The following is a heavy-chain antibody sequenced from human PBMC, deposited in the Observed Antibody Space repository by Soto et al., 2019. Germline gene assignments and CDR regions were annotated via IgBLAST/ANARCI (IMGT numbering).Heavy chain of an antibody. V-gene: IGHV3-30*18. J-gene: IGHJ3*02. CDR2: ISYDGSNK. CDR3: AKSDTYRDIVVVPAAIPGAFDI. D-gene: IGHD2-2*02. Sequence: QVQLVESGGGVVQPGRSLRLSCAASGFTFSSYGMHWVRQAPGKGLEWVAVISYDGSNKYYADSVKGRFTISRDNSKNTLYLQMNSLRAEDTAVYYCAKSDTYRDIVVVPAAIPGAFDIWGQGTMVTVSS. CDR1: GFTFSSYG.